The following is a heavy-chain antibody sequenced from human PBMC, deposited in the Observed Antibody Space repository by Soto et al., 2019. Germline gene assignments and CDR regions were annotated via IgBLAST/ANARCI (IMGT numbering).Heavy chain of an antibody. CDR3: ARGGPQHYYMDV. Sequence: PGGSLRLSCAASGFTFSSYAMHWVRQAPGKGLEWVAVISYDGSNKYYADSVKGRFTISRDNSKNTLYLQMGSLRAEDMAVYYCARGGPQHYYMDVWGKGTTVTVSS. CDR1: GFTFSSYA. J-gene: IGHJ6*03. CDR2: ISYDGSNK. D-gene: IGHD2-2*01. V-gene: IGHV3-30*14.